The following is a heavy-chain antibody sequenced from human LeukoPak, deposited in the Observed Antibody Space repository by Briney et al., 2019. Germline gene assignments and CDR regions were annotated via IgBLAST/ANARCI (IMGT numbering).Heavy chain of an antibody. J-gene: IGHJ2*01. V-gene: IGHV4-59*01. CDR1: GGSISSSY. Sequence: PSETLSLTCTVSGGSISSSYWSWVRQPPGKGLEWVGHIYYSGSTNYNPSLMTRVTISVDTSKNQFSLKLTSVTAADTAVYYCARRGANSGSYSHFDLWGRGTLVTVSS. CDR3: ARRGANSGSYSHFDL. CDR2: IYYSGST. D-gene: IGHD1-26*01.